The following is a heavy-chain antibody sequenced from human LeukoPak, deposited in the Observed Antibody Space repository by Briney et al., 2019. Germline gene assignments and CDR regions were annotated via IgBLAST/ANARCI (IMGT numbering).Heavy chain of an antibody. Sequence: GGSLRLSCPASGFTLTSYVTSWVRQAPGEGLEWISSLRGGDDSTNYADAVKGRFAISTDNFKNTVYLQMNTLTVDDTALYYCASRSGHWDFWGPGTLVTVSS. J-gene: IGHJ4*02. D-gene: IGHD2-15*01. CDR1: GFTLTSYV. V-gene: IGHV3-23*01. CDR2: LRGGDDST. CDR3: ASRSGHWDF.